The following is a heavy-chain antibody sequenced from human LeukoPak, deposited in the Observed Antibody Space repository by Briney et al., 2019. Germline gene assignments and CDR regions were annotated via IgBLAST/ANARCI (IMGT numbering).Heavy chain of an antibody. Sequence: PGGSLRLSCAASGFTFSDYYMSWIRQAPGKGLEWVSYISSSGSTIYYADSVKGRFTISRDNAKNSLYLQMNSLRAEDTAVYYCARDPASYYYYYMDVWGKGTTVTVSS. CDR1: GFTFSDYY. J-gene: IGHJ6*03. CDR3: ARDPASYYYYYMDV. CDR2: ISSSGSTI. V-gene: IGHV3-11*04.